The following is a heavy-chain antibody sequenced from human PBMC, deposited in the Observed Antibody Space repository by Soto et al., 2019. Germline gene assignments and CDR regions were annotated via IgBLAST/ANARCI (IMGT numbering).Heavy chain of an antibody. CDR1: GYTFTGYN. D-gene: IGHD3-22*01. J-gene: IGHJ3*02. CDR2: INPNSGGT. CDR3: LVRGYYYDSSGYTRCIGAFDM. Sequence: KVSCKTSGYTFTGYNVHLVRQARGQVVEWMGWINPNSGGTNYAQKFQGRVTMTRDTSISTAYMELSRLRSDDTAVYYCLVRGYYYDSSGYTRCIGAFDMWCQGT. V-gene: IGHV1-2*02.